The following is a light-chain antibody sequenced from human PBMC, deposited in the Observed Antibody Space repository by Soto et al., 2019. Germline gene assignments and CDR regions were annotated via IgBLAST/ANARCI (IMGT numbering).Light chain of an antibody. CDR2: DVS. Sequence: QSVLTQPASVSGSPGQSITISCTGNSRDVGCYNYVSWYQQHPGKAPKLMIYDVSNRPSGVSNRFSGSKSGNTASLTISGLQAEDEADYYCSSYTSSSTLVFGTGTKVTVL. CDR1: SRDVGCYNY. J-gene: IGLJ1*01. V-gene: IGLV2-14*01. CDR3: SSYTSSSTLV.